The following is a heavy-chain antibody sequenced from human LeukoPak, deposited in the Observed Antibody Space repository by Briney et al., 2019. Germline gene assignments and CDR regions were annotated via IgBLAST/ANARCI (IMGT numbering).Heavy chain of an antibody. D-gene: IGHD7-27*01. CDR3: ARETTGDPFDY. J-gene: IGHJ4*02. CDR2: IKQDGSEK. Sequence: PGGSLRLSCAASGFTFSSYWMSWVRQAPGKGLEWVANIKQDGSEKYYVDSVKGRFTISRDNAKNSLYLQMNSLRAKDTALYYCARETTGDPFDYWGQGTLVTVSS. CDR1: GFTFSSYW. V-gene: IGHV3-7*01.